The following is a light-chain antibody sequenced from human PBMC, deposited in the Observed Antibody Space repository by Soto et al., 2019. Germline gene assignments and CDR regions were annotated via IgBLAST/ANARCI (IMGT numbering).Light chain of an antibody. Sequence: QSALTQPRSVSGSPGQSVTISCTGSSSDVGGYNHVSWYQQHPGKASKLMIYDVTKRPSGVPDRFSGSKSGNTASLTISGLQAEDEADYYCCSYAGIYSFVFGTGTKLTVL. CDR3: CSYAGIYSFV. V-gene: IGLV2-11*01. CDR1: SSDVGGYNH. CDR2: DVT. J-gene: IGLJ1*01.